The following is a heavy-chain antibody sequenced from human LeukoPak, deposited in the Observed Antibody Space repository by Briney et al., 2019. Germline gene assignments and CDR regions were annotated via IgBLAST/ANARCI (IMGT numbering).Heavy chain of an antibody. CDR3: ARASSGLNMIVVVKGAFDI. J-gene: IGHJ3*02. D-gene: IGHD3-22*01. V-gene: IGHV1-69*01. Sequence: GASVKVSCKASGGTFSSYAISWVRQAPGQGLEWMGGIIPIFGTANYAQKFQGRVTITADESTSTAYLELSSLRSGDTAVYYCARASSGLNMIVVVKGAFDIWGQGTMVTVSS. CDR2: IIPIFGTA. CDR1: GGTFSSYA.